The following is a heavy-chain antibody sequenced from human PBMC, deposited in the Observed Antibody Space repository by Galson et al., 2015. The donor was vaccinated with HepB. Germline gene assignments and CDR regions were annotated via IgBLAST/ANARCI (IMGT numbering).Heavy chain of an antibody. D-gene: IGHD1-26*01. V-gene: IGHV1-3*04. Sequence: SVKVSCKASGYTFISYAIHWMRQAPGQRPEWMGWINTGNGNTKYSQKFHDRVTITRDTSATTAYMELTGLRSEDTVVYYCARTPIHQSGSFLDWYFDLWGRGTLVTVSS. CDR3: ARTPIHQSGSFLDWYFDL. CDR1: GYTFISYA. J-gene: IGHJ2*01. CDR2: INTGNGNT.